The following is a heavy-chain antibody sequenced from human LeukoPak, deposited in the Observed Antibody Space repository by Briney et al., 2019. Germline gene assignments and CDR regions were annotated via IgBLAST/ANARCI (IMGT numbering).Heavy chain of an antibody. CDR2: ISSSSSYI. CDR3: ARSQYSGYDSDYYYGMDV. CDR1: GFTFSSYS. Sequence: GGSLRLSCAASGFTFSSYSMNWVRQAPGKGLEWVSSISSSSSYIYYADSVKGRFTISRDNAKNSLYLQMNSQRAEDTAVYYCARSQYSGYDSDYYYGMDVWGKGTTVTVSS. J-gene: IGHJ6*04. V-gene: IGHV3-21*01. D-gene: IGHD5-12*01.